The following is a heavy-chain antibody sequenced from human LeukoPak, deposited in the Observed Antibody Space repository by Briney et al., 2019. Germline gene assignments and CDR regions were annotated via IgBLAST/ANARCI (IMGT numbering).Heavy chain of an antibody. Sequence: GGSLRLSCAASGFTFSSYGMHWVRQAPGKGLEWVAFIRFDGSFKSYADSVKGRFTISRDNSKNTLYLQMNSLRAEDTAVYYCARVATSVPAFDYWGQGTLVTVSS. CDR1: GFTFSSYG. V-gene: IGHV3-30*02. J-gene: IGHJ4*02. CDR2: IRFDGSFK. D-gene: IGHD5-12*01. CDR3: ARVATSVPAFDY.